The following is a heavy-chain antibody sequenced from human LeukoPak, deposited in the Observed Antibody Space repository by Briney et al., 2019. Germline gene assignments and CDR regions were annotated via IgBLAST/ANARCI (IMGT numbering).Heavy chain of an antibody. CDR3: ARHIYYHYYMDV. CDR1: GGSISSSSYY. V-gene: IGHV4-39*01. CDR2: IYYSGST. Sequence: SETLSLTCTVSGGSISSSSYYWGWIRQPPGKGLEWIGSIYYSGSTYYNPSLKSRVTISVDTSRNQFSLKLSSVTAADTAVYYCARHIYYHYYMDVWGKGTTVTISS. J-gene: IGHJ6*03.